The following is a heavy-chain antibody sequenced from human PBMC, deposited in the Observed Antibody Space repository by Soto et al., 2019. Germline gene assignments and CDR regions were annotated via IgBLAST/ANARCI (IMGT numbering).Heavy chain of an antibody. CDR3: ARVPTGPLRAAFDI. Sequence: EVQLVESGGGLVQPGGSLRLSCAASGFTFSSYWMSWVRQAPGKGLEWVANIKQDGSEKYYVDSVKGRFTISRDNAKNSLYLEMNSLRAEDAAVYYCARVPTGPLRAAFDIWGQGTMVTVSS. J-gene: IGHJ3*02. V-gene: IGHV3-7*01. D-gene: IGHD3-9*01. CDR1: GFTFSSYW. CDR2: IKQDGSEK.